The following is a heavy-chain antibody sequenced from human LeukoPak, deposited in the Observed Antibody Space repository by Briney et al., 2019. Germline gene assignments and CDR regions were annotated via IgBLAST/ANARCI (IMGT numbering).Heavy chain of an antibody. CDR3: ARGAMDDCWSGYPYYFDY. CDR1: GYSFTSYW. V-gene: IGHV5-51*01. CDR2: IYPGDPDT. D-gene: IGHD3-3*01. Sequence: GESLKISCKGSGYSFTSYWIGWVRQMPGKGLEWMGIIYPGDPDTRYSPSFQGQVTISADKSISTAYLQWSSLKASDTAMYYCARGAMDDCWSGYPYYFDYSGQGTLVTVSS. J-gene: IGHJ4*02.